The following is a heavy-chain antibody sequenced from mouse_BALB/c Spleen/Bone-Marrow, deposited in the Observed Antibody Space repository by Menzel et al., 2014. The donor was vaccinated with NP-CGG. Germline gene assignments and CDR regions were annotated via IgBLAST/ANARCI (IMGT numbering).Heavy chain of an antibody. CDR3: ARPPYYYGSSYDAMDY. V-gene: IGHV1-7*01. CDR1: SYTFTSYW. Sequence: VQLQQSGAELAKPGASVKMSCKASSYTFTSYWMHWVKQRPGQGLQWIGYINPSTGYTEYNQKFKDKATLTADKSSSTAYMQLSSLTSEDSAVYYCARPPYYYGSSYDAMDYWGQGTSVTVSS. J-gene: IGHJ4*01. D-gene: IGHD1-1*01. CDR2: INPSTGYT.